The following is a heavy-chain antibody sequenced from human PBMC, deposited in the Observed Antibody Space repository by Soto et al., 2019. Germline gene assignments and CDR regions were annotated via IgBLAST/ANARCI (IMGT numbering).Heavy chain of an antibody. CDR2: IENSGRA. J-gene: IGHJ5*02. Sequence: SETLSLTCGVYGGSFSGYYWSWIRQSPGKGLEWIGYIENSGRAYYNPSLKSRLKISVDTSNNQVSLNMSSVTAADTAVYYCARSYENWFDPWGQGTLVTVPQ. CDR3: ARSYENWFDP. V-gene: IGHV4-34*09. CDR1: GGSFSGYY. D-gene: IGHD5-12*01.